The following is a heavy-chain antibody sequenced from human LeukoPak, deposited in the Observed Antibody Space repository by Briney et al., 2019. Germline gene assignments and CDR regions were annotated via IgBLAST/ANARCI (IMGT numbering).Heavy chain of an antibody. D-gene: IGHD6-19*01. CDR1: GYTFTSYG. Sequence: GASVKVSCKASGYTFTSYGISWVRQAPGQGLEWMGWVSAYNGNTNYAQELQGRVTMTTDTSTSTAYMELRSLRSDDTAVYYCARDLLSWGIAVAGTDYWGQGTLVTVSS. CDR3: ARDLLSWGIAVAGTDY. J-gene: IGHJ4*02. V-gene: IGHV1-18*01. CDR2: VSAYNGNT.